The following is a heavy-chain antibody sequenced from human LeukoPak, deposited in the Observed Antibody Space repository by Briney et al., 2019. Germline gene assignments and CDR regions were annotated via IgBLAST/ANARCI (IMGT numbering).Heavy chain of an antibody. J-gene: IGHJ4*02. D-gene: IGHD3-10*01. Sequence: GRSLRLSCAASGFTFSSYGMHWVRQAPGKGLEWVAVISYDGSYKYYADSVKGRFTISRDNSKNTLYLQMNSLRAEDTAVYYCAKVLWFGDSYFDYWGQGTLVTVSS. CDR1: GFTFSSYG. CDR2: ISYDGSYK. V-gene: IGHV3-30*18. CDR3: AKVLWFGDSYFDY.